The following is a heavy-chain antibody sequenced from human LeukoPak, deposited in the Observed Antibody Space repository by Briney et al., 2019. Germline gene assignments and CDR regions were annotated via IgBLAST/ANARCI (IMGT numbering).Heavy chain of an antibody. CDR2: INPNSGGT. CDR1: GYTFTGYY. CDR3: ARTLVTAISLDFDY. J-gene: IGHJ4*02. V-gene: IGHV1-2*02. D-gene: IGHD2-21*02. Sequence: GASVKVSCKASGYTFTGYYMHWVRQAPGQGLEWMGWINPNSGGTNYAQKFQGRVTMTRDTSISTAYMELSRLRSDDTAVYYCARTLVTAISLDFDYWGQGTLVTVSS.